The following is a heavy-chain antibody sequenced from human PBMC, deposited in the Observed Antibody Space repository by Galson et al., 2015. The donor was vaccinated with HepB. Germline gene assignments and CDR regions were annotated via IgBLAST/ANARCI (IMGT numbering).Heavy chain of an antibody. Sequence: SLRLSCAASGFTFGSFNMNWVRQAPGKGLEWVSSIIGSSSYKYYADSVKGRFTISRDNAKNSLYLQMHSLRAEDTAVYYCARLSSAGIQLSPSWVWGQGTTVTVSS. J-gene: IGHJ6*02. CDR1: GFTFGSFN. CDR3: ARLSSAGIQLSPSWV. D-gene: IGHD5-18*01. V-gene: IGHV3-21*01. CDR2: IIGSSSYK.